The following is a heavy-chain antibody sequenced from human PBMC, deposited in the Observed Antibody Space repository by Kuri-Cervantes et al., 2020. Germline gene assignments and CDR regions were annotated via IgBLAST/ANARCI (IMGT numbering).Heavy chain of an antibody. J-gene: IGHJ6*02. CDR3: ARDNYYDSSGYYYYYGMDV. CDR2: IWYDGSNK. V-gene: IGHV3-33*01. CDR1: GFTFSSYG. D-gene: IGHD3-22*01. Sequence: GESLKISCAASGFTFSSYGMHWVRQAPGKGLEWVAVIWYDGSNKYYADSVKGRFTISRDNSKNTLYLQMNSLRAEDTAVYYCARDNYYDSSGYYYYYGMDVWGQGATVTVSS.